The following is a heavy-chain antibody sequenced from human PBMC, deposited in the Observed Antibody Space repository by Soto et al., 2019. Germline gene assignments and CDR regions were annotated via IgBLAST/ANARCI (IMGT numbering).Heavy chain of an antibody. J-gene: IGHJ3*02. CDR1: GYNFAVYW. V-gene: IGHV5-51*01. Sequence: RGESLKISCKGSGYNFAVYWIGWVRQMPGKGLEWMGMIYPGDSDTRYSPSFQGQVTISVDKSISTAYLQWSSLEASDTAMYYCARGWKVAGDAFDIWGQGTMVTVSS. CDR3: ARGWKVAGDAFDI. CDR2: IYPGDSDT. D-gene: IGHD1-1*01.